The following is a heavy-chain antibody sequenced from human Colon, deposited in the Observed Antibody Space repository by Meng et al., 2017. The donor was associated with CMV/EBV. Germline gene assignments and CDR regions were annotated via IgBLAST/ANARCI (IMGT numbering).Heavy chain of an antibody. J-gene: IGHJ6*02. CDR2: IYSGSYP. D-gene: IGHD2-2*01. Sequence: LSLTCAASGFTFRNYAMSWVRQAPGKGLEWVSVIYSGSYPDYADSVKGRFTISRDNSKNTVYLQMNSLRVEDTAVYYCARGQEGYCRSTACYAMDVWGQGTTVTVSS. V-gene: IGHV3-66*02. CDR3: ARGQEGYCRSTACYAMDV. CDR1: GFTFRNYA.